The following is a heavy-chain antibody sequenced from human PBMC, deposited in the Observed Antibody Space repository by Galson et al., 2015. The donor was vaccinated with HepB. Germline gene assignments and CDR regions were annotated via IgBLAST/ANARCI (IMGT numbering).Heavy chain of an antibody. D-gene: IGHD6-13*01. Sequence: SVKVSCKASGGTFNVYAISWVRQAPGQGLEWMGGIIPMFGAATYAQKFQGRVTISADKSTTTAYLEFSSLRSEDTAVYYCATSAGRSTDPYYMNFWGEGTTVTV. CDR2: IIPMFGAA. J-gene: IGHJ6*03. V-gene: IGHV1-69*06. CDR1: GGTFNVYA. CDR3: ATSAGRSTDPYYMNF.